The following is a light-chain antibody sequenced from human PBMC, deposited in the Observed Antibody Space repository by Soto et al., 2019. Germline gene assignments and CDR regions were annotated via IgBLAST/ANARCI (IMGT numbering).Light chain of an antibody. CDR3: QHFGGYPRT. CDR2: DAS. Sequence: AIQLTQSPSSLSASIGDRVTITCRASQAISSALAWYQQKPGKPPSLLVYDASTLESGVPSRVTGSGSGTDFTLTISNLQPKDFATYYCQHFGGYPRTFGQGTRLEIK. V-gene: IGKV1-13*02. J-gene: IGKJ5*01. CDR1: QAISSA.